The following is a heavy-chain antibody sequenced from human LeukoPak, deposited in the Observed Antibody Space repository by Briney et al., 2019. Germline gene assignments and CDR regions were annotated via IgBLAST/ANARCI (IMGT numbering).Heavy chain of an antibody. CDR1: GFTFSSYA. V-gene: IGHV3-23*01. J-gene: IGHJ3*02. D-gene: IGHD6-19*01. CDR3: AKGAAVATPRAAFDS. Sequence: QPGGSLRLSCAASGFTFSSYAMSWVRHAPGKGLEWVSAISGSGGSTYYADSVKGRLTIYRDNSKNTLYLQMNSLRAEDTAVYYCAKGAAVATPRAAFDSWGQGTMVTVSS. CDR2: ISGSGGST.